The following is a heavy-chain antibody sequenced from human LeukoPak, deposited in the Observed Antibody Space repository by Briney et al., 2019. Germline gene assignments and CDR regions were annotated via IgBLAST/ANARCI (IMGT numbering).Heavy chain of an antibody. D-gene: IGHD5-12*01. Sequence: SETLSLSCTVSDGSISSRDYYWGWIRQPPGKGLEWIGSIDYNGDTYYNPSLASRVTMSEDTSKNQFSLKLNSVTAEDTAVYYCARGHRGVFTDPINYWAQGTLVTVSS. CDR2: IDYNGDT. CDR1: DGSISSRDYY. CDR3: ARGHRGVFTDPINY. J-gene: IGHJ4*02. V-gene: IGHV4-39*01.